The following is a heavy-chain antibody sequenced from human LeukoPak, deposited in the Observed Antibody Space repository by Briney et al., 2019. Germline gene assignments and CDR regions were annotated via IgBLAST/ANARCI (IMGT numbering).Heavy chain of an antibody. Sequence: PSETLSLTCTVSGGSISSYYWSWIRQPPGKGLEWIGEINHSGSTNYNPSLKSRVTISVDTSKNQFSLKLSSVTAADTAVYYCARPRGPYYYYYMDVWGKGTTVTVSS. CDR2: INHSGST. CDR1: GGSISSYY. D-gene: IGHD3-10*01. CDR3: ARPRGPYYYYYMDV. J-gene: IGHJ6*03. V-gene: IGHV4-34*01.